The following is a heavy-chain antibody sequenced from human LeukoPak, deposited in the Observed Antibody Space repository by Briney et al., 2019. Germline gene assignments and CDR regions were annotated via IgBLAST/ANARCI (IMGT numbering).Heavy chain of an antibody. J-gene: IGHJ4*02. CDR2: ISGSGVST. Sequence: TGGSLRLSCAASGFTFNSYATSWVRQAPGKGLEWVSSISGSGVSTNYADSVKGRFTISRDNSKNTLYLQTNSLRAEDTAVYYCAKGRFGELFWGQGTQVTVSS. V-gene: IGHV3-23*01. CDR3: AKGRFGELF. D-gene: IGHD3-10*01. CDR1: GFTFNSYA.